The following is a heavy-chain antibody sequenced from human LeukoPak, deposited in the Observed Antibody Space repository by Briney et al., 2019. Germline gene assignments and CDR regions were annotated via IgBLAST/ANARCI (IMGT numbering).Heavy chain of an antibody. CDR2: MNPNSGNT. CDR3: ARDNYDILTGYQFDY. V-gene: IGHV1-8*01. Sequence: ASVKVSCKASGYTFSSYDINWVRQAAGQGPEWMGWMNPNSGNTAYAQNFQGRVIMTRNTSISTAYMELRSLRSDDTAVYYCARDNYDILTGYQFDYWGQGTLVTVSS. CDR1: GYTFSSYD. J-gene: IGHJ4*02. D-gene: IGHD3-9*01.